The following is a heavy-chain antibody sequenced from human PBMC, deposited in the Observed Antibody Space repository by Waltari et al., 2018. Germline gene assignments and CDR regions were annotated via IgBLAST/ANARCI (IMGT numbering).Heavy chain of an antibody. D-gene: IGHD4-17*01. V-gene: IGHV1-2*04. CDR2: INPNSDGT. CDR1: GYTFTGYY. CDR3: ARGYGDYFDY. J-gene: IGHJ4*02. Sequence: QVQLVQSGAEVKKPGASVQVSCKASGYTFTGYYMHWVRQAPGQGLEWMGWINPNSDGTNYTQKFQGWVTMTRDTSISTAYMELSRLRSDDTAVYYCARGYGDYFDYWGQGTLVTVSS.